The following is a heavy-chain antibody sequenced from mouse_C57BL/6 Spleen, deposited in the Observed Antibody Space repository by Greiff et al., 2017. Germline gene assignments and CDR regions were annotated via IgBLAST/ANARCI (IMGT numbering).Heavy chain of an antibody. CDR3: ARGGYDPDY. Sequence: VQLKQSGPELVKPGASVKISCKASGYSFTGYYMNWVKQSPEKSLEWIGEINPSTGGTTYNQKFKAKATLTVDKSSSPAYMQLKSLTSEDSAVYYCARGGYDPDYWGQGTTLTVSS. CDR2: INPSTGGT. CDR1: GYSFTGYY. V-gene: IGHV1-42*01. J-gene: IGHJ2*01. D-gene: IGHD2-14*01.